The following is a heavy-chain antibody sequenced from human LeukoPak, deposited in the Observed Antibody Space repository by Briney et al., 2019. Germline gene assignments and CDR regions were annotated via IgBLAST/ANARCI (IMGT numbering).Heavy chain of an antibody. J-gene: IGHJ6*02. V-gene: IGHV1-18*01. CDR1: GYTFTSYG. D-gene: IGHD4-23*01. CDR3: ARDPGPPPYGGSRAPYYYYGMDV. CDR2: ISAYNGNT. Sequence: ASVKVSCKASGYTFTSYGISWVRQAPGQGLEWMGWISAYNGNTNYAQKLQGRVTMTTDTSTSTAYMELRSLRSDDTAVYYCARDPGPPPYGGSRAPYYYYGMDVWGQGTTVTVSS.